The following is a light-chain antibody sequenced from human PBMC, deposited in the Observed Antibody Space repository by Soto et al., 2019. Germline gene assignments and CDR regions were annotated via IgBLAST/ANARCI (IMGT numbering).Light chain of an antibody. CDR2: VTSDGSH. CDR1: SGHSSYS. Sequence: QAVLTQPPSASASLGASVKLTCTLSSGHSSYSIAWHQQQPEKGPQYLMYVTSDGSHKKGDGIPDRFSGSSSGAERYLIISSLQSEDEADYYCQTWGTGIQIFGGGTKLTVL. J-gene: IGLJ2*01. V-gene: IGLV4-69*01. CDR3: QTWGTGIQI.